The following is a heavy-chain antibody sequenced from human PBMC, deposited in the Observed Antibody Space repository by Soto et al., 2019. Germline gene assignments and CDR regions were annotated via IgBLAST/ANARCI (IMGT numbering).Heavy chain of an antibody. CDR1: GGTFSSYA. D-gene: IGHD2-15*01. CDR3: ASCAVVVVADHYYYCGMDV. Sequence: QVQLVQSGAEVKKPGSSVKVSCKASGGTFSSYAISWVRQAPGQGLEWMGGTIPIFGTANYAQKYQSRVTITADESTSTAYMELSSLRAEDTAVYYCASCAVVVVADHYYYCGMDVWGQGTTVTVSS. V-gene: IGHV1-69*12. J-gene: IGHJ6*02. CDR2: TIPIFGTA.